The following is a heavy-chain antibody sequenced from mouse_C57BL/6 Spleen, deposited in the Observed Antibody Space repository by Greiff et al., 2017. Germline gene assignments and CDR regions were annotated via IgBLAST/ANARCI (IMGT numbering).Heavy chain of an antibody. CDR2: ISYDGSN. D-gene: IGHD1-1*01. Sequence: EVKLQESGPGLVKPSQSLSLTCSVTGYSITSGYYWNWIRQFPGNKLEWMGYISYDGSNNYNPSLKNRISITRDTSKNQFFLKLNSVTTEDTATYYCARLYYGHFDYWGQGTTLTVSS. V-gene: IGHV3-6*01. J-gene: IGHJ2*01. CDR1: GYSITSGYY. CDR3: ARLYYGHFDY.